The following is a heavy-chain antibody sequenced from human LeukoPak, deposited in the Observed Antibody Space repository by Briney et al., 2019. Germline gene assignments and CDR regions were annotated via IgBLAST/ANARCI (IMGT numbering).Heavy chain of an antibody. J-gene: IGHJ5*02. D-gene: IGHD2-21*01. CDR1: GYSFTSYW. V-gene: IGHV5-51*01. CDR3: ARQNCGGDCSQLNWFDP. Sequence: GESLKISCKGSGYSFTSYWIGWVRQMPGEGLEWMGIIYPGDSDTRYSPSFQGQVTISADKSISTAYLRWSSLKASDTAMYYCARQNCGGDCSQLNWFDPWGQGTLVTVSS. CDR2: IYPGDSDT.